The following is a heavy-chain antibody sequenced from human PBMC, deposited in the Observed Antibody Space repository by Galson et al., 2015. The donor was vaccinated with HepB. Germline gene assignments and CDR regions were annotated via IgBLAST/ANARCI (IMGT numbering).Heavy chain of an antibody. CDR3: ARGQSSRRYYYDSSGYLRSDAFDI. J-gene: IGHJ3*02. CDR1: GGSFSGYY. Sequence: SETLSLTCAVYGGSFSGYYWSWIRQPPGKGLEWIGEINHSGSTNYNPSLKSRVTISVDTSKNQFSLKLSSVTAADTAVYYCARGQSSRRYYYDSSGYLRSDAFDIWGQGTMVTVSS. V-gene: IGHV4-34*01. CDR2: INHSGST. D-gene: IGHD3-22*01.